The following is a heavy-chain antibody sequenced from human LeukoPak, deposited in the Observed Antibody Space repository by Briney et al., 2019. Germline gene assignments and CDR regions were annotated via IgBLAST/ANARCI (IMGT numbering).Heavy chain of an antibody. D-gene: IGHD3-3*01. Sequence: ASVKVSCKASGGTFSSYAISWVRQAPGQGLEWMGRIIPILGIANYAQKFQGRVTITADKSTSTAYMELSSLGSEDTAVYYCARSPTIFGVVKGIHDYWGQGTLVTVSS. CDR2: IIPILGIA. CDR1: GGTFSSYA. J-gene: IGHJ4*02. CDR3: ARSPTIFGVVKGIHDY. V-gene: IGHV1-69*04.